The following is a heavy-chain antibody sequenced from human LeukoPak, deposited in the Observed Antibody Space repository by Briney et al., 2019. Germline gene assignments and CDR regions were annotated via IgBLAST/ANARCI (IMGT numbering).Heavy chain of an antibody. D-gene: IGHD2-15*01. Sequence: PGGSLRLSCAASVFSFSAFEMNWVRQAPGKGLEWISHISTGCRTIYYADSVKGRFTISRDNAKNSLDLQMNSLRGEDTGVYYCARGSGYVLDYWSQGTLVTVSS. J-gene: IGHJ4*02. CDR1: VFSFSAFE. CDR2: ISTGCRTI. CDR3: ARGSGYVLDY. V-gene: IGHV3-48*03.